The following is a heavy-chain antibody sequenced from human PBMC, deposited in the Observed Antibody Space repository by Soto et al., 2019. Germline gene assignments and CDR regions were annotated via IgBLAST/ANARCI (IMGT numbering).Heavy chain of an antibody. J-gene: IGHJ4*02. CDR1: GYTFTSYD. Sequence: ASVKVSCKASGYTFTSYDINWVRQATGQGLEWMGWMNPNSGNTGYAQKFQGRVTITADESTSTAYMELSSLRSEDTAVYYCAIGGVDYYDSSGYYSDYWGQGTLVTVSS. D-gene: IGHD3-22*01. CDR3: AIGGVDYYDSSGYYSDY. V-gene: IGHV1-8*01. CDR2: MNPNSGNT.